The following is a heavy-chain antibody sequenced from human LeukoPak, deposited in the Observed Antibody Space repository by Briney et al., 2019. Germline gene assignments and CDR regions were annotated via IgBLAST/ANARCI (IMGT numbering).Heavy chain of an antibody. V-gene: IGHV3-30*02. CDR1: GFTFSSYG. Sequence: PGGSLRLSCAASGFTFSSYGMHWVRQAPGKGLEWVAFIRYDGSNKYYADSVKGRFTISRDNSKNTLYLQMNSLRAEDTAVYYCAKDLGKHGIAAAGLFDYWGQGTLVTVSS. J-gene: IGHJ4*02. CDR3: AKDLGKHGIAAAGLFDY. D-gene: IGHD6-13*01. CDR2: IRYDGSNK.